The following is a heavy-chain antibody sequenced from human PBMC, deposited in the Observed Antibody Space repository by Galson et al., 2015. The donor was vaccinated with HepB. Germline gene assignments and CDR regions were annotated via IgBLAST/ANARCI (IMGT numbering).Heavy chain of an antibody. D-gene: IGHD2-15*01. J-gene: IGHJ2*01. CDR1: GFTFDDYA. Sequence: LRLSCAASGFTFDDYAMHWVRQAPGKGLEWVSGISWNSGKIGYADSVKGRFTISRDNAKNSLYLQMNSLRTEDTALYYCAKDKSAALGWYFDLWGRGTLVTVSS. CDR3: AKDKSAALGWYFDL. V-gene: IGHV3-9*01. CDR2: ISWNSGKI.